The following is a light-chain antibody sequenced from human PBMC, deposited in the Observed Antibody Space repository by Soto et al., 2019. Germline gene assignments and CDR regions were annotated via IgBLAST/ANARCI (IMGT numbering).Light chain of an antibody. V-gene: IGKV1-39*01. J-gene: IGKJ1*01. CDR2: DAS. CDR1: QNIDNF. Sequence: DIQVTQSPSSLSASLGDRVTIACRTSQNIDNFVNWYQHKAGKAPKLLIYDASNLQRGVSSRFSGSGSGTDFNFTLSWLQPEDFATYYCQQSYVTPRTFGPGTKV. CDR3: QQSYVTPRT.